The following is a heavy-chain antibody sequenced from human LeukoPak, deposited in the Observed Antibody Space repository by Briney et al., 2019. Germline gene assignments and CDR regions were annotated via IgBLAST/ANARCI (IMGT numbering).Heavy chain of an antibody. CDR1: GGTFSSYA. V-gene: IGHV1-69*13. D-gene: IGHD3-22*01. CDR3: ARPLDGRITMIPGAFDI. J-gene: IGHJ3*02. Sequence: ASVKVSCKASGGTFSSYAISWVRQAPGQGLEWMGGIIPIFGTANYAQKFQGRVTITADESTSTAYMELSSLRSEDTAVYYCARPLDGRITMIPGAFDIWGQGTMVTVSS. CDR2: IIPIFGTA.